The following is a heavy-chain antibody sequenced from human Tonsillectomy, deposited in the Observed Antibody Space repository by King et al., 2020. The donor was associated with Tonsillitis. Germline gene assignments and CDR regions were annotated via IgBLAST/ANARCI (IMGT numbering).Heavy chain of an antibody. CDR1: GGSFSGYY. V-gene: IGHV4-34*01. Sequence: VQLQQWGAGLLKPSETLSLTCAVYGGSFSGYYWSWIRQPPGKGLEWIGEINHSGSTNYNPSLKSRITMSVDTSRNQFSLGLSSVTAADTAVYYCASSIGDFWSGYYTTNYSYGMDVWGQGTTVTVSS. J-gene: IGHJ6*02. CDR3: ASSIGDFWSGYYTTNYSYGMDV. D-gene: IGHD3-3*01. CDR2: INHSGST.